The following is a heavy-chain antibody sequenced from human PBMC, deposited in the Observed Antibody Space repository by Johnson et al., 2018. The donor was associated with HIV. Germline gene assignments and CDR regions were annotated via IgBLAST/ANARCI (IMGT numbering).Heavy chain of an antibody. J-gene: IGHJ3*02. CDR3: ASRGYGGYDSYAFDI. CDR2: IYSGGST. CDR1: GFTVSSNY. D-gene: IGHD5-12*01. Sequence: VQLVESGGGLVQPGGSLRLSCAASGFTVSSNYMSWVRQAPGKGLEWVSVIYSGGSTYYADSVKGRFTISRDNSKNTLYLQMNSLRAEDTAVYYCASRGYGGYDSYAFDIWGQGTMVTVSS. V-gene: IGHV3-66*01.